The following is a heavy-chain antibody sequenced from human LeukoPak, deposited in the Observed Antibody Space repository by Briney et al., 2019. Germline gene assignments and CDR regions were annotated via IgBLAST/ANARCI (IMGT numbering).Heavy chain of an antibody. D-gene: IGHD3-22*01. V-gene: IGHV3-23*01. CDR3: AREYDSSGYYYGPLDY. CDR2: ISGSGGST. CDR1: GFTFSSYA. J-gene: IGHJ4*02. Sequence: LGGSLRLSCAASGFTFSSYAMSWARRAPGKGLEWVSAISGSGGSTYYADSVKGRFTISRDNSKNTLYLQMNSLRAEDTAVYYCAREYDSSGYYYGPLDYWGQGTLVTVSS.